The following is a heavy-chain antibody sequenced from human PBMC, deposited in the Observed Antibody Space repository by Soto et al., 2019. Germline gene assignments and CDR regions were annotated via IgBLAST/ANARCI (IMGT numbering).Heavy chain of an antibody. V-gene: IGHV3-9*01. CDR2: ISWNSGSI. Sequence: EVQLVESGGGLVQPGRSLRLSCAASGFTFDDYAMHWVRQAPGKGLEWVSGISWNSGSIGYADSVKGRFTISRDNAKNSLYLQMNSLRAEDTALYYCAKDRFADTCNWFDTWGQGTLVTVSS. J-gene: IGHJ5*02. CDR3: AKDRFADTCNWFDT. CDR1: GFTFDDYA.